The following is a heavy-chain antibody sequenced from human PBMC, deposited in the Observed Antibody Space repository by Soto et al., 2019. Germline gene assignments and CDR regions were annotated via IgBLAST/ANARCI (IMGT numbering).Heavy chain of an antibody. CDR2: ISSSGSYK. J-gene: IGHJ4*02. CDR1: GFTFSRDA. V-gene: IGHV3-30*04. D-gene: IGHD1-7*01. Sequence: GGSLRLSCAASGFTFSRDAMHWVRQAPGKGLEWVAAISSSGSYKPYSDAVKGRFTISRDNFKSALFLQMDSLRVEDSAIYYCAKDQAVGGTLGLFDYWGQGTLVTVSS. CDR3: AKDQAVGGTLGLFDY.